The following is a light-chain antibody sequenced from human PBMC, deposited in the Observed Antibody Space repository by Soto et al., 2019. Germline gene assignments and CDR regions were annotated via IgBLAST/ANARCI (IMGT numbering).Light chain of an antibody. CDR2: GAS. V-gene: IGKV3-15*01. CDR3: QQYNNWPPQIT. J-gene: IGKJ5*01. Sequence: EIVLTKSPGTLSLSPGERATLSCRASQSVTSSYLAWYQQKPGQSPRLLIYGASTRATGLPARFSGSGSGTEFTLTISSLQSEDFAVYYCQQYNNWPPQITFGQGTLLEI. CDR1: QSVTSSY.